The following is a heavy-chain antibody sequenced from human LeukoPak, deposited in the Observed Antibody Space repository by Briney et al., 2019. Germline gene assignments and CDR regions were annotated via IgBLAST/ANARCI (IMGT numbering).Heavy chain of an antibody. CDR2: IYYSGST. Sequence: SETLSLTCTVSGGSISSGDYYWSWIRQPPGKGLEWIGYIYYSGSTYYNPSLKSRVTISVDTSKNQFSLKLSSATAADTAVYYCARRFIVVDDAFDIWGQGTMVTVSS. J-gene: IGHJ3*02. D-gene: IGHD2-15*01. CDR3: ARRFIVVDDAFDI. V-gene: IGHV4-30-4*01. CDR1: GGSISSGDYY.